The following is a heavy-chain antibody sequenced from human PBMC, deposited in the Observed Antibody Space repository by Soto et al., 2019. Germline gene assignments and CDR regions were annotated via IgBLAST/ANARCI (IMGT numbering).Heavy chain of an antibody. CDR1: GFTFSSYW. D-gene: IGHD1-26*01. CDR2: INSDGSST. Sequence: GGSLRLSCAASGFTFSSYWMHWVRQAPEKGLMWVSHINSDGSSTTYADSVKGRFTISRDNAKNTLFLQMNSLRADDTAVYYCVSEDVGVGIDSWGLGTLVTVSS. CDR3: VSEDVGVGIDS. V-gene: IGHV3-74*01. J-gene: IGHJ4*02.